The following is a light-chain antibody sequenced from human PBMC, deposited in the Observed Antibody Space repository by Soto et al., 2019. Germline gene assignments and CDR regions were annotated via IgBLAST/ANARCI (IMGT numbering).Light chain of an antibody. V-gene: IGLV2-11*01. CDR3: CSHAGSYTYV. J-gene: IGLJ1*01. Sequence: QSALTQPRSVSGSPGQSVTISCTGTSSDVGRYNYVSWYQQHPGKAPKVMIYDVTKRPSGVPDRFSASKSGNTASLTISGLQAEDEADYYCCSHAGSYTYVFGTGTKVTV. CDR1: SSDVGRYNY. CDR2: DVT.